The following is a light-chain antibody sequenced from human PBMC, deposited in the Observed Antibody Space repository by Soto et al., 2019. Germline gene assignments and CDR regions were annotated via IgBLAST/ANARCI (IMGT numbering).Light chain of an antibody. V-gene: IGKV3-15*01. CDR3: QQYNNWPPYT. CDR2: GAS. J-gene: IGKJ2*01. Sequence: EIVMTQSPATLSVSPGERATLSCRASQSVSSNLAWYQQKPGQAPSLLIYGASTRTTGIPARFSGSGSGTEFTLTISSLQSEEFAVYYCQQYNNWPPYTFGQGTKLEIK. CDR1: QSVSSN.